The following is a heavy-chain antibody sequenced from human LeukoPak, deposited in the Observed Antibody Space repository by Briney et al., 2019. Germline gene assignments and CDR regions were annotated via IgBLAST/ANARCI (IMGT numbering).Heavy chain of an antibody. CDR3: AGGSLYYYYYYMDV. J-gene: IGHJ6*03. CDR1: GGSISSYY. V-gene: IGHV4-59*01. Sequence: SETLSLTCTVSGGSISSYYWSWIRQPPGKGLEWNGYIYYSGSTNYNPSLKSRVTISVDTSKNQFSLKLSSVTAADTAVYYCAGGSLYYYYYYMDVWGKGTTVTVSS. D-gene: IGHD3-10*01. CDR2: IYYSGST.